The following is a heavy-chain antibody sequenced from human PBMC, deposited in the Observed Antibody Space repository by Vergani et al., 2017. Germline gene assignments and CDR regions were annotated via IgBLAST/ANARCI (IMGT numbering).Heavy chain of an antibody. Sequence: EVQLVQSGAEVKKPGESLRISCKGSGYSFTSYWISWVRQMPGKGLEWMGIIYPGDSDTRYSPSFQGQVTISADKSISTAYLQWSSLKASDTAMYYCARLRGWGLVVVAATPWYYYYGMDVWGQGTTVTVSS. CDR3: ARLRGWGLVVVAATPWYYYYGMDV. CDR1: GYSFTSYW. V-gene: IGHV5-51*01. D-gene: IGHD2-15*01. J-gene: IGHJ6*02. CDR2: IYPGDSDT.